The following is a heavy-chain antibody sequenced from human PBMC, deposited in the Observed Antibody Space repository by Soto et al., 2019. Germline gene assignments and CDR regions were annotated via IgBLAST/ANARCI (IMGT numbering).Heavy chain of an antibody. CDR3: ARRDEPGSNWELAY. J-gene: IGHJ4*02. V-gene: IGHV3-30*13. CDR1: GFNFNTYF. CDR2: IFPNGRDK. D-gene: IGHD1-26*01. Sequence: QVQLVQSGGGVVQPGRSLRLSCAASGFNFNTYFMHWVRQAPGKGLEWVAMIFPNGRDKEYADSVKGRFTISRDNSNNGMYLQMDSLRPEATAVYDCARRDEPGSNWELAYWGQGALVTVSS.